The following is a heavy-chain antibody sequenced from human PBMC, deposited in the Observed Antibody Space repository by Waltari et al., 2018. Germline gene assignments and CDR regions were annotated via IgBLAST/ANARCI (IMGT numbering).Heavy chain of an antibody. J-gene: IGHJ4*02. CDR3: ARENYDILTGYYNGLDY. CDR2: IYTSGST. Sequence: QVQLQESGPGLVKPSQTLSLTCTVSGGSISSGSYYWSWIRQPAGKGLEWIGRIYTSGSTNYNPALKSRVTISVDTSKNQFSLKLSSVTAADTAVYYCARENYDILTGYYNGLDYWGQGTLVTVSS. V-gene: IGHV4-61*02. CDR1: GGSISSGSYY. D-gene: IGHD3-9*01.